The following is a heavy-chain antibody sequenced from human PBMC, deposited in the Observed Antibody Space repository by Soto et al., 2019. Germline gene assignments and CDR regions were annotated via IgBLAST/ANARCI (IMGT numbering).Heavy chain of an antibody. Sequence: GGSLRLSCAASGFTFSSYWMHWVRQAPGKGLVWVSRINSDGSSTSYADSVKGRFTISRDNAKNTPYLQMNSLRAEDTAVYYCARGGGCTSCPYTIMDVWGQGTTVTVSS. CDR1: GFTFSSYW. CDR2: INSDGSST. CDR3: ARGGGCTSCPYTIMDV. D-gene: IGHD2-2*01. J-gene: IGHJ6*02. V-gene: IGHV3-74*01.